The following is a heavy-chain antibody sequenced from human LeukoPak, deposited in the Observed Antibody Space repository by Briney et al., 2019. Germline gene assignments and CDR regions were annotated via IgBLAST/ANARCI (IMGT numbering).Heavy chain of an antibody. V-gene: IGHV4-59*12. Sequence: SETLSLTCTVSGGSISSYSWSWIRQPPGKGLEWIGYISYSGSTNYNPSLNSRVTISLDTSKNQFSLKLSSVTAADTAVYYCARNGDRHIDYWGQGTLVTVSS. J-gene: IGHJ4*02. CDR3: ARNGDRHIDY. CDR1: GGSISSYS. D-gene: IGHD4-17*01. CDR2: ISYSGST.